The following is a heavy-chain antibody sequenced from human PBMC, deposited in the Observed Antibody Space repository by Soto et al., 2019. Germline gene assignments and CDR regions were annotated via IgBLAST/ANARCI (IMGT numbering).Heavy chain of an antibody. CDR1: GGNISNFD. Sequence: AFQPKSHPCIVSGGNISNFDWSWIRQPPGKGLEWIGYIYYSGSTNYNPSLKSRVTISVDTSKNQFSLKLSSVTAADTAVYYCARLYGLDAFDILGQGTMVTVSS. D-gene: IGHD4-17*01. CDR3: ARLYGLDAFDI. CDR2: IYYSGST. J-gene: IGHJ3*02. V-gene: IGHV4-59*01.